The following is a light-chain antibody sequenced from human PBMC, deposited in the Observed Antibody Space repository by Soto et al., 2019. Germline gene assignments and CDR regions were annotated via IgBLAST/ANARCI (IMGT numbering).Light chain of an antibody. Sequence: EILLTQSPGTLSLSPGERATLSCRASQSVRNSYLAWYQQKPGKAPRLLIYGASGRATGIPDRFSGSGSGTDFTLTISRLEPEDFAVDYCEQYGSAPYTFGQGTKLE. V-gene: IGKV3-20*01. J-gene: IGKJ2*01. CDR3: EQYGSAPYT. CDR2: GAS. CDR1: QSVRNSY.